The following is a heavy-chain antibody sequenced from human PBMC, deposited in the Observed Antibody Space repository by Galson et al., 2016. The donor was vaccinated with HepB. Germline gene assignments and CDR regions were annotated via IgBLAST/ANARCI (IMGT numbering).Heavy chain of an antibody. CDR1: GFTFDDYA. CDR3: AKEGAGVGSTSWTYYYYPGLDV. D-gene: IGHD2-2*01. V-gene: IGHV3-9*01. Sequence: SLRLSCAASGFTFDDYAMHWVRQIPGKGLQWVSGISWNGGSIGYADPVKGRFSISRDNAKNSLYLQMNSLRPEDTALYYCAKEGAGVGSTSWTYYYYPGLDVWGQGTTVTVSS. J-gene: IGHJ6*02. CDR2: ISWNGGSI.